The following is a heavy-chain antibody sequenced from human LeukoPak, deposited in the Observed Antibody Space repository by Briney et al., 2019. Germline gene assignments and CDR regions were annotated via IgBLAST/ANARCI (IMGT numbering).Heavy chain of an antibody. D-gene: IGHD3-22*01. Sequence: GGSLRLSCAASGFTFSSYSMNWVRQAPGKGLEWVSSISSSSSYIYYADSVKGRFTISRDNAKNSLYLQMNSLRAEDTAVYYCARDSPAYYYDSSGYFDAFDIWGQGTMVTVSS. CDR3: ARDSPAYYYDSSGYFDAFDI. J-gene: IGHJ3*02. CDR1: GFTFSSYS. CDR2: ISSSSSYI. V-gene: IGHV3-21*01.